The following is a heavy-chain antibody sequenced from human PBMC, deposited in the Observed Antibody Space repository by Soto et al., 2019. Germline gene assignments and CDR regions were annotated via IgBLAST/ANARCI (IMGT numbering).Heavy chain of an antibody. CDR2: ISGSGGST. CDR3: AKALSPYDILTGSDY. CDR1: GFTFSSYA. Sequence: EVQLLESGGGLVQPGGSLRLSCAASGFTFSSYAMSWVRQAPGKGLEWVSAISGSGGSTYYADSVKCRFTISRDNSKNTLYLQMNSLRAEDTAVYYCAKALSPYDILTGSDYLGQGTLVTVSS. D-gene: IGHD3-9*01. J-gene: IGHJ4*02. V-gene: IGHV3-23*01.